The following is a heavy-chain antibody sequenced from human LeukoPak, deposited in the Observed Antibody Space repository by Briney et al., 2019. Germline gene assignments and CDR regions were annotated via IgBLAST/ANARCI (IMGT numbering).Heavy chain of an antibody. V-gene: IGHV4-34*01. Sequence: SETLSLTCAVYGGSCSGYYWSWIRQPPGKGLEWIGEINHSGSTNYNPSLKSRVTISVDTSKNQFSLKLSSVTAADTAVYYCARGLQDYWGQGTLVTVSS. J-gene: IGHJ4*02. CDR3: ARGLQDY. CDR1: GGSCSGYY. CDR2: INHSGST.